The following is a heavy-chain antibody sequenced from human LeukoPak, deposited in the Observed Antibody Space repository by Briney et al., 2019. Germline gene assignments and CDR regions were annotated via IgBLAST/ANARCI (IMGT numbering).Heavy chain of an antibody. V-gene: IGHV1-2*02. Sequence: GASLKVSCKASGYTFTGYYMHWVRQAPGQGLEWMGWINPNSGGTNYAQKFQGRVTMTRDTSISTAYMELSRLRSDDTAVYYCAFFEYSSSSSHYWGQGTLVTVSS. CDR2: INPNSGGT. J-gene: IGHJ4*02. D-gene: IGHD6-6*01. CDR1: GYTFTGYY. CDR3: AFFEYSSSSSHY.